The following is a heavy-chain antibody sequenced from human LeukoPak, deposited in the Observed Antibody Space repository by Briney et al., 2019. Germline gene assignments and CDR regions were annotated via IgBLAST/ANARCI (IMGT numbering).Heavy chain of an antibody. Sequence: SETLSLACTVSGGSISSYYWSWIGQPPAKGLEWIGYIYDSGTTNYNPSLKSRVTISVDTSKNQFSLKLSSVTAADTAVYYCARQWYSSALNWFDPWGQGTLVTVSS. CDR1: GGSISSYY. D-gene: IGHD6-19*01. CDR2: IYDSGTT. CDR3: ARQWYSSALNWFDP. J-gene: IGHJ5*02. V-gene: IGHV4-59*08.